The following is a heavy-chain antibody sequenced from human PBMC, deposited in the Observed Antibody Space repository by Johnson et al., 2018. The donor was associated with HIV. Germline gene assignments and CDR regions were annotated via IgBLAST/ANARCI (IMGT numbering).Heavy chain of an antibody. D-gene: IGHD3-10*01. V-gene: IGHV3-74*01. Sequence: VQLVESGGGLVQPGGSLRLSCAASGFTFSSYWMHWVRQAPGKGLVWVSRINSDGSSTSYADSVKGRFTISRDNAKNTLYLQMNSLRAEDTAVYYCARVQLLADDVFNIWGQGTMVTVSS. CDR2: INSDGSST. CDR1: GFTFSSYW. J-gene: IGHJ3*02. CDR3: ARVQLLADDVFNI.